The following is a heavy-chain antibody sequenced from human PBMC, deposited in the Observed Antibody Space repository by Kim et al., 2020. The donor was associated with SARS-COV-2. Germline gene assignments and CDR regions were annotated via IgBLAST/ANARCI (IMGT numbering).Heavy chain of an antibody. V-gene: IGHV4-59*01. Sequence: RSLARRVTISVDTSKNQFSRKRSSVTAADTAVYYCARAYSSGWSQHPFDYWGQGTLVTVSS. D-gene: IGHD6-19*01. J-gene: IGHJ4*02. CDR3: ARAYSSGWSQHPFDY.